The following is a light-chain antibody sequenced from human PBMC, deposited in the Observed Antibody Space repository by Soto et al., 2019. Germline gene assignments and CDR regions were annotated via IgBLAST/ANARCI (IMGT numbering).Light chain of an antibody. CDR2: EVS. Sequence: QSALTQPPSASGSPGQSVTISCTGTSSDVGGYNYVSWYQQHPGKAPKLMIYEVSKRPSGVPDRFSGSKSGNTASLTVSGLQADDEADYYCSSYAGSKSVFGTGTKLTVL. CDR1: SSDVGGYNY. CDR3: SSYAGSKSV. V-gene: IGLV2-8*01. J-gene: IGLJ1*01.